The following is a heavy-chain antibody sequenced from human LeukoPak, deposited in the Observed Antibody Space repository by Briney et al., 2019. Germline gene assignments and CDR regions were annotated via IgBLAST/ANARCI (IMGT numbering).Heavy chain of an antibody. Sequence: GGSLRLSCAASGFTFSSYAMSWVRQAPGKGLDWVSAISGSRGSTYYADFVKGRCTISRDNSKNTLYLQMNSLRAEDTAVYYCAKDTYYDILTGYQRAYYFDYWGQGTLVTVSS. CDR1: GFTFSSYA. V-gene: IGHV3-23*01. CDR2: ISGSRGST. CDR3: AKDTYYDILTGYQRAYYFDY. D-gene: IGHD3-9*01. J-gene: IGHJ4*02.